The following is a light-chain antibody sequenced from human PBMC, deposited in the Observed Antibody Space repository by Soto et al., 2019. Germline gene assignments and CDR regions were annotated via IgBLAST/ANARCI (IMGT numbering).Light chain of an antibody. V-gene: IGLV2-14*01. Sequence: QSVLTQPASVSGSPGQSITISCTGTSSDVGGYNYVSWYQQHPGKAPKLMIYDVSNRPSGVSNRFSGSKSGNTASLTISGLQAEDEADYYCSSYTSSSTLDNDVFGTGTKLTVL. CDR3: SSYTSSSTLDNDV. CDR1: SSDVGGYNY. CDR2: DVS. J-gene: IGLJ1*01.